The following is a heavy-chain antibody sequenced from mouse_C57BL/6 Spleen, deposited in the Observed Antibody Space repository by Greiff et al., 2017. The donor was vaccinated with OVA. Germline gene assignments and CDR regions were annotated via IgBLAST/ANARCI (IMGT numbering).Heavy chain of an antibody. V-gene: IGHV1-69*01. CDR3: ARDYGSSYGRFAY. CDR2: IDPSDSYT. D-gene: IGHD1-1*01. J-gene: IGHJ3*01. Sequence: QVQLQQPGAELVMPGASVKLSCKASGYTFTSYWMHWVKQRPGQGLEWIGEIDPSDSYTNYNQKFKGKSTLTVDKSSSTAYMQLSSLTSEDPAVYYCARDYGSSYGRFAYWGQGTLVTVSA. CDR1: GYTFTSYW.